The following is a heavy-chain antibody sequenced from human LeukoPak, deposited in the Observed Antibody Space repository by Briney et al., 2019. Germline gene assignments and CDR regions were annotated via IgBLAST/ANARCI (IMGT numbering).Heavy chain of an antibody. CDR2: IRGDGGST. Sequence: GGSLRLSCAASGFTFSNYVMSWVRQAPGKGLKWVSGIRGDGGSTYYADSVKGRFTISRDNSKNTLYLQMNSLRAEDTAVYYCARLPTGYPNWFDLWGQGTLVTVSS. D-gene: IGHD3-9*01. CDR1: GFTFSNYV. CDR3: ARLPTGYPNWFDL. V-gene: IGHV3-23*01. J-gene: IGHJ5*01.